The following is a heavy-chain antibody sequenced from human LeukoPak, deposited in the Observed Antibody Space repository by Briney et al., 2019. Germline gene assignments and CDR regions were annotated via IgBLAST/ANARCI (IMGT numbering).Heavy chain of an antibody. J-gene: IGHJ4*02. Sequence: GGSLRLSCAASGFTLSRYWMHWVRQAPGKGLVWVSRIDEHGKTISYADSVKGRFTISRNNAGDTLYLQMNSLRAEDTGVYYCAADLSGRQDYWGQGTLVTVSS. D-gene: IGHD5-12*01. CDR1: GFTLSRYW. V-gene: IGHV3-74*01. CDR2: IDEHGKTI. CDR3: AADLSGRQDY.